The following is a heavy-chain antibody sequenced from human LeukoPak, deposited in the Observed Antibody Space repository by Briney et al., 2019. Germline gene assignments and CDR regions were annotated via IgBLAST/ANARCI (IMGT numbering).Heavy chain of an antibody. CDR2: IYPGDSDT. D-gene: IGHD6-13*01. V-gene: IGHV5-51*01. Sequence: GESPKISCKGSGYSFTSYWIGWVRQMPGKGLEWMGIIYPGDSDTRYSPSFQGQVTISADKSISTAYLQWSSLKASDTAMYYCARPGYSSSWYGGEFDYWGQGTLVTVSS. CDR1: GYSFTSYW. J-gene: IGHJ4*02. CDR3: ARPGYSSSWYGGEFDY.